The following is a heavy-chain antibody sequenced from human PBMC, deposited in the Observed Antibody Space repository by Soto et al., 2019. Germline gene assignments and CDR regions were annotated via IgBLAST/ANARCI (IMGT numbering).Heavy chain of an antibody. D-gene: IGHD5-18*01. Sequence: GGSLRLSCAASGFTFSDYYMSWIRQAPGKGLEWVSYISSSSSYTNYADSVKGRFTISRDNAKNSLYLQMNSLRAEDTAVYYCAREHSYAGWVRPPIYYYYGMDVWGQGTTVTVSS. CDR3: AREHSYAGWVRPPIYYYYGMDV. V-gene: IGHV3-11*06. CDR2: ISSSSSYT. CDR1: GFTFSDYY. J-gene: IGHJ6*02.